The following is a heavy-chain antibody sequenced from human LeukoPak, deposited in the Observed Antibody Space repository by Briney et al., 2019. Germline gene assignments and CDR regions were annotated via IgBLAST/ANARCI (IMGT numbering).Heavy chain of an antibody. CDR1: GYTFTGYY. Sequence: ASVKVSCKASGYTFTGYYMNWVRQAPGQGLEWMGWINLNSGDTKYAQNFQGRVTMTRDTSISTAYMELSRLRSDDTAVYYCAANYDILTGYYKNGFDIWGQGTMVTVSS. J-gene: IGHJ3*02. V-gene: IGHV1-2*02. CDR3: AANYDILTGYYKNGFDI. CDR2: INLNSGDT. D-gene: IGHD3-9*01.